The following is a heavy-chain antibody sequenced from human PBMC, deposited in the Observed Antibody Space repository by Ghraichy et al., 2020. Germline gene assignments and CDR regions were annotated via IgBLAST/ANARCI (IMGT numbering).Heavy chain of an antibody. D-gene: IGHD2-2*01. V-gene: IGHV3-53*01. CDR1: GFTVSSNY. J-gene: IGHJ4*02. Sequence: GGSLRLSCAASGFTVSSNYMSWVRQAPGKGLEWVSVIYSGGSTYYADPVKGRFTISRDNSKNTLYLQMNSLRAEDTAVYYCARGTIVVVPAAMVDWGQGTLVTVSS. CDR3: ARGTIVVVPAAMVD. CDR2: IYSGGST.